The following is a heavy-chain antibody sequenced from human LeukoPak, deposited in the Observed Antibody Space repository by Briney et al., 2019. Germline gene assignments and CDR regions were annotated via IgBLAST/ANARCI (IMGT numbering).Heavy chain of an antibody. Sequence: GESLRLSCVVSGFPFSVYEMNWVRQAPGKGLEWVSNIASSGTIKYYADSVKGRFSISRDNAKSSLYLQMNSLRVEDTAVYYCALLAVASDLDYWGQGALVTVSS. J-gene: IGHJ4*02. CDR1: GFPFSVYE. D-gene: IGHD6-19*01. V-gene: IGHV3-48*03. CDR3: ALLAVASDLDY. CDR2: IASSGTIK.